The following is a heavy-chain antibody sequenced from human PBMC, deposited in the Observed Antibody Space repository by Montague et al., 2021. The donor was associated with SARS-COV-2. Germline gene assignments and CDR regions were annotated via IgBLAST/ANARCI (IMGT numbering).Heavy chain of an antibody. CDR2: IYYSGNT. Sequence: SETLSLTCTVSGGSIGTSSYYWGWTRQPPGKGPEWIGSIYYSGNTYYNPSLKSRVSISGDTSKNQFSLKSSSVTAADTAVYYCVRQEFRGAALYYFDNWGQGTLVTVSS. V-gene: IGHV4-39*01. D-gene: IGHD3-10*01. J-gene: IGHJ4*02. CDR3: VRQEFRGAALYYFDN. CDR1: GGSIGTSSYY.